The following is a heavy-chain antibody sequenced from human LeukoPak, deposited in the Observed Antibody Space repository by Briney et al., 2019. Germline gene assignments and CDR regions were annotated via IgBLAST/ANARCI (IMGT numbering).Heavy chain of an antibody. CDR1: GYIFTGYY. J-gene: IGHJ4*02. Sequence: ASVKVSCKASGYIFTGYYMHWVRQAPGQGLEWMGWINPNSGGTNYAQKFQGRVTMTRDTSISTAYMELGSLRSDDTAVYYCATARDRNSVYSSLDYWGQGTLVTVSS. V-gene: IGHV1-2*02. D-gene: IGHD5/OR15-5a*01. CDR2: INPNSGGT. CDR3: ATARDRNSVYSSLDY.